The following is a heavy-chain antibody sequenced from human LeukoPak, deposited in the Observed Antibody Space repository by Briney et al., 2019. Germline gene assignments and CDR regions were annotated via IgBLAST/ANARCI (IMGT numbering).Heavy chain of an antibody. Sequence: PGGSLRLSCAASGFTFSSYAMHWVRQAPGKGLEWVAVISYDGSNKYYADSVKGRFTISRDNSKNTLYLQMNSLRAEDTAVYYCARDASQWLVRGNYFDYWGQGTLVTVSS. CDR3: ARDASQWLVRGNYFDY. D-gene: IGHD6-19*01. V-gene: IGHV3-30-3*01. J-gene: IGHJ4*02. CDR1: GFTFSSYA. CDR2: ISYDGSNK.